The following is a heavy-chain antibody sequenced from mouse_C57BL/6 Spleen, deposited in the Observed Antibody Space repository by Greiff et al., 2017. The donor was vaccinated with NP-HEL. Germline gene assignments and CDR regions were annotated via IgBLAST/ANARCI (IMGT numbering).Heavy chain of an antibody. CDR1: GYTFTDYY. CDR3: ARYYYGSSYWYFDV. CDR2: INPYNGGT. V-gene: IGHV1-19*01. D-gene: IGHD1-1*01. Sequence: EVKLMESGPVLVKPGASVKMSCKASGYTFTDYYMNWVKQSHGKSLEWIGVINPYNGGTSYNQKFKGKATLTVDKSSSTAYMELNSLTSEDSAVYYCARYYYGSSYWYFDVGGTGTTVTVSS. J-gene: IGHJ1*03.